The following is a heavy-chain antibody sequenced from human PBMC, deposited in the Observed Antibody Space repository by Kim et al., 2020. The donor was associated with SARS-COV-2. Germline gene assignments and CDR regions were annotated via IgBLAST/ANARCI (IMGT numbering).Heavy chain of an antibody. D-gene: IGHD5-12*01. CDR1: GGSISSGGYY. J-gene: IGHJ4*02. V-gene: IGHV4-31*03. CDR2: IYYSGST. Sequence: SETLSLTCTVSGGSISSGGYYWSWIRQHPGKGLEWIGYIYYSGSTYYNPSLKSRVTISVDTSKNQFSLKLSSVTAADTAVYYCASQNSGYDSRVDYWGQGTLVTVSS. CDR3: ASQNSGYDSRVDY.